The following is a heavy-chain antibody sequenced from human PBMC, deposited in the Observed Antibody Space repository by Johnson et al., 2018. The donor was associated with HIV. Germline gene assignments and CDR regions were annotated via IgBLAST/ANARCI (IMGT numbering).Heavy chain of an antibody. Sequence: QVQLVESGGGVVQSGRSLRLSCIASGSSFSNHGMHWVRQAPGKGLEWVAVISSDGSNKYYADPVKGRFTISRDNSKNPLCLQMTSLRPEDTAVYCCARTRQGALDIWGQGTMVSVSS. V-gene: IGHV3-30*19. J-gene: IGHJ3*02. CDR2: ISSDGSNK. CDR1: GSSFSNHG. CDR3: ARTRQGALDI.